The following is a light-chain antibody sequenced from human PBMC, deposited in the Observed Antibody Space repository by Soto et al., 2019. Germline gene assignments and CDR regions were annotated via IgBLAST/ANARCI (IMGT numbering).Light chain of an antibody. J-gene: IGKJ4*01. CDR3: QQANSFPLT. CDR2: TAS. CDR1: QAISSL. Sequence: DIQMTQSPSSESASVGDRVTITCRASQAISSLLAWYQQKPGKAPSLLIHTASSLQSGVPSRFSGSRSGTDFTLTISSLQPEDFATYYCQQANSFPLTFGGGTKVEIK. V-gene: IGKV1-12*01.